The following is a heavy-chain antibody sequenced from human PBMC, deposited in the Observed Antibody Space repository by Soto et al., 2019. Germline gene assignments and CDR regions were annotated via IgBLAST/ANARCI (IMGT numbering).Heavy chain of an antibody. V-gene: IGHV4-34*01. CDR3: ARVESGTFDY. Sequence: PSETLSLTCAVYGGSFSGYYWSWIRQPPGKGLEWIGEINHSGSTNYNPSLKSRVTISLDTSKKQFSLKLTSVTAADTAMYYCARVESGTFDYWGQGTLVTVSS. CDR1: GGSFSGYY. CDR2: INHSGST. J-gene: IGHJ4*02. D-gene: IGHD6-13*01.